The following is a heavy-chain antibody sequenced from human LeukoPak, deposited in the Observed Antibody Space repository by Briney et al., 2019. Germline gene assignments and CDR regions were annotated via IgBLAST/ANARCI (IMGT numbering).Heavy chain of an antibody. V-gene: IGHV3-48*01. CDR1: GFTFSSYS. J-gene: IGHJ5*02. CDR3: XXXXTAPAWFDP. CDR2: ISSSTSTI. Sequence: CXXSGFTFSSYSMNWVRQAPGKGLEWVSYISSSTSTIYYADSLKGRFTISRDNAKNSLYLQMNSLRAEDTAVYYXXXXXTAPAWFDPWGQGTLVTVSS.